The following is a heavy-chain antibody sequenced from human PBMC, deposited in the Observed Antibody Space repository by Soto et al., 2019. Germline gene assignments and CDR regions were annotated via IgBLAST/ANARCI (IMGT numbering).Heavy chain of an antibody. Sequence: PGGSLRLSCAASGFIFSNYAMHWVRQAPGKGLEGVAVISSVGSNKFYADSVKGRFTISRDNPKKTLFLQMNSLRADDTAVYSCARETRDYYDSTGRPLDWGQGTLVTVSS. CDR1: GFIFSNYA. J-gene: IGHJ4*02. CDR3: ARETRDYYDSTGRPLD. V-gene: IGHV3-30-3*01. CDR2: ISSVGSNK. D-gene: IGHD3-22*01.